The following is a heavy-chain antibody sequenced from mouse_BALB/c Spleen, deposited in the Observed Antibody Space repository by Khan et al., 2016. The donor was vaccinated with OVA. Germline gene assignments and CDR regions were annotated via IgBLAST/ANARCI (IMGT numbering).Heavy chain of an antibody. Sequence: QVQLQQPGAELVKPGASVKLSCKASGYTFTSYYLYWVKQSPGQGLEWIGEINPSNVDTNFNEKFRNKATLTVDKSSSTTYMQLNSLTSEDSAVYYCTRGGYGSYGYWGQGTTLTVSS. D-gene: IGHD2-10*02. J-gene: IGHJ2*01. CDR2: INPSNVDT. CDR3: TRGGYGSYGY. CDR1: GYTFTSYY. V-gene: IGHV1S81*02.